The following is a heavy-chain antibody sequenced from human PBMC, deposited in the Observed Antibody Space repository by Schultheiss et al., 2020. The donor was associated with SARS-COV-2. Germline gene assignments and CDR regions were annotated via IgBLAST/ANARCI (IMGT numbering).Heavy chain of an antibody. CDR3: ARGFGAGPFDI. Sequence: SETLSLTHTVSGGYISTYHWTWIRQALGKGLACFGDINNSGSTNSKPSLKSRVTISVDTSKNQFSLKVTSVTAADTAVYYCARGFGAGPFDIWGQGTTVTVSS. V-gene: IGHV4-59*12. CDR1: GGYISTYH. D-gene: IGHD3-10*01. CDR2: INNSGST. J-gene: IGHJ3*02.